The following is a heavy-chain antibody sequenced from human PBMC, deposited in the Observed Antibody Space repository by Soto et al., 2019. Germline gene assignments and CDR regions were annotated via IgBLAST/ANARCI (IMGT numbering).Heavy chain of an antibody. CDR2: ISYDGSNK. V-gene: IGHV3-30-3*01. J-gene: IGHJ3*02. CDR1: GFTFSSYA. Sequence: QVQLVESGGGVVQPGRSLRLSCAASGFTFSSYAMHWVRQAPGKGLEWVAVISYDGSNKYYAYSVKGRFTISKDNSKNTLYVQMKSLRAEDTAVYYGAREGSGWVGGALDIWGQGTMVTVSS. D-gene: IGHD6-19*01. CDR3: AREGSGWVGGALDI.